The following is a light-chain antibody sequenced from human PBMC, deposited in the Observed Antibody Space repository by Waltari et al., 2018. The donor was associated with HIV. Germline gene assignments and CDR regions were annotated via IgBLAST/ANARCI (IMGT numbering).Light chain of an antibody. CDR2: DVT. J-gene: IGLJ1*01. Sequence: QSALSQPASVSGSVGQSITISCTGTSSEVGGYNFVSWYQQHPGKVPKLMIYDVTKRPSGVSDRFSAAKSGDTAFLTISGLQDEDDSTYYCCSYTGGTFYVFGTGTKVTVL. CDR1: SSEVGGYNF. CDR3: CSYTGGTFYV. V-gene: IGLV2-14*03.